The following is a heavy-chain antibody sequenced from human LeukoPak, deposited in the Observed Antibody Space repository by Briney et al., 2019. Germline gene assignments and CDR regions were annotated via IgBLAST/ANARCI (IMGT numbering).Heavy chain of an antibody. CDR2: IYYSGST. J-gene: IGHJ5*02. Sequence: SETLSLTCTVSGGSISSSSYYWGWIRQSPGKGLEWIGSIYYSGSTYYNPSLKSRVTISVDTSKNQFSLKLSSVTAADTAVYYCARLFALLWFGESGRLDPWGQGTLVTVSS. CDR1: GGSISSSSYY. V-gene: IGHV4-39*01. D-gene: IGHD3-10*01. CDR3: ARLFALLWFGESGRLDP.